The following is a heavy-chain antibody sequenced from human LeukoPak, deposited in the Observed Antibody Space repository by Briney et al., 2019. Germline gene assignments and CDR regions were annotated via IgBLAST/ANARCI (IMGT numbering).Heavy chain of an antibody. CDR2: ISGGGTST. CDR1: GFPFSSNA. CDR3: PRGRPRYYYDSSGDFDY. J-gene: IGHJ4*02. V-gene: IGHV3-23*01. Sequence: GGSLRLSCAASGFPFSSNAMSWVRQAPGKGLEWVSTISGGGTSTYYADSVKGRFTISRDNSKNKLYLQMNSLRAEDPAVYYCPRGRPRYYYDSSGDFDYWGQGTLVTVSS. D-gene: IGHD3-22*01.